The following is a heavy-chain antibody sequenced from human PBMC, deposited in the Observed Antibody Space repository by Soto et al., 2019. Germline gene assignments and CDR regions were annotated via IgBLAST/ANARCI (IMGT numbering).Heavy chain of an antibody. D-gene: IGHD6-19*01. CDR1: GGSIISHTYY. CDR2: VYHRGNT. J-gene: IGHJ5*02. V-gene: IGHV4-39*01. Sequence: SETLSLTCIVSGGSIISHTYYWGWIRQPPGKGLEWIGTVYHRGNTYYDTSLESRVTISADTSKNQLSPILSSVTAADTAVYYCVRLGQGIAVAVLDHWGQGTLVTVSS. CDR3: VRLGQGIAVAVLDH.